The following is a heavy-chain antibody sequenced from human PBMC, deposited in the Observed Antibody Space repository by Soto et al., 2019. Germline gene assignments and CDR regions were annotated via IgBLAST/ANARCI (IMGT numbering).Heavy chain of an antibody. Sequence: QVQLQESGPGLVKPSQTLSLTCTVSGGSISSGDYYWSWIRQPPGKGLEWIGYIYYSGSTYYNPSLKSRVTISVDTSKNPFSLKLSSVTAADTAGYYCARQTYYDFWSGPIPLYGMDVWGQGTTVTVSS. CDR3: ARQTYYDFWSGPIPLYGMDV. CDR1: GGSISSGDYY. D-gene: IGHD3-3*01. V-gene: IGHV4-30-4*01. CDR2: IYYSGST. J-gene: IGHJ6*02.